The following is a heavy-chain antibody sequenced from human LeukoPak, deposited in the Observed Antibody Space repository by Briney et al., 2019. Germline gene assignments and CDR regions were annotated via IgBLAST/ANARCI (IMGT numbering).Heavy chain of an antibody. J-gene: IGHJ4*02. D-gene: IGHD3-22*01. CDR1: GFTFSTYA. V-gene: IGHV3-23*01. CDR3: AKVNDFHFDSSKYYFDY. Sequence: GGSLRLSCTASGFTFSTYAMSWVRQAPGKGLEWVSTIVGGGGTPYYADSVKGRFTISRDNSKNTLSLQMDSLRAEDTAVYYCAKVNDFHFDSSKYYFDYWGQGTLVTVSS. CDR2: IVGGGGTP.